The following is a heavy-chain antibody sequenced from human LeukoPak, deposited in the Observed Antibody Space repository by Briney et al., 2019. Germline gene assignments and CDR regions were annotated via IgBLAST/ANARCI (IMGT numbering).Heavy chain of an antibody. J-gene: IGHJ4*02. Sequence: SVKVSCKASGGTFSSYAISWVRQAPGQGLEWMGGIIPIFGTANYAQKFQGRVTVTADESTSTAYMELSSLRSEDTAVYYCARDTQGYCSSTSCYEALGDYWGQGTLVTVSS. CDR2: IIPIFGTA. V-gene: IGHV1-69*13. CDR3: ARDTQGYCSSTSCYEALGDY. D-gene: IGHD2-2*01. CDR1: GGTFSSYA.